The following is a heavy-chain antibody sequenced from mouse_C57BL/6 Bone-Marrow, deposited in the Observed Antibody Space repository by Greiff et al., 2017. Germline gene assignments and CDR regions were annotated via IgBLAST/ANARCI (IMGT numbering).Heavy chain of an antibody. V-gene: IGHV1-52*01. J-gene: IGHJ4*01. CDR1: GYTFTSYW. D-gene: IGHD2-4*01. CDR2: IDPSDSET. Sequence: QVQLKQPGAELVRPGSSVKLSCKASGYTFTSYWMHWVKQRPIQGLEWIGNIDPSDSETHYNQKFKDKATLTVDKSSSTAYMQLSSLTSEDSAVYYGARWRYDSAYYAMDYWGQGTSVTVSS. CDR3: ARWRYDSAYYAMDY.